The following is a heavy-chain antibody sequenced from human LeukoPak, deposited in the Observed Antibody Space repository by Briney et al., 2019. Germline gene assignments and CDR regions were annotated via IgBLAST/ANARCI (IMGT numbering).Heavy chain of an antibody. V-gene: IGHV4-4*07. CDR1: GGSFSSYY. CDR2: IYTSGST. D-gene: IGHD6-19*01. Sequence: SETLSLTCTVSGGSFSSYYWSWIRQPPGKGLEWIGRIYTSGSTNYNPSLKSRVTMSVDTSKNQFSLKLSSVTAADTAVYYCARDQEQWLTKDGPFDYWGQGTLVTVSS. CDR3: ARDQEQWLTKDGPFDY. J-gene: IGHJ4*02.